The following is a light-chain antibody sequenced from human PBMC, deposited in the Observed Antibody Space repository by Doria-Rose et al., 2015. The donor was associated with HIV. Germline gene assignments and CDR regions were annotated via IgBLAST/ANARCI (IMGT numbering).Light chain of an antibody. V-gene: IGKV3-20*01. CDR3: QQYGSSPL. Sequence: LTQSPGTLSLSPGERATLSCRASQSVSSSYLAWYQQKPGQAPRLLIYGASSRATGIPDRFSGSGSGTDFTLTISRLEPEDFAVYYCQQYGSSPLFGQGTRLEIK. CDR2: GAS. J-gene: IGKJ5*01. CDR1: QSVSSSY.